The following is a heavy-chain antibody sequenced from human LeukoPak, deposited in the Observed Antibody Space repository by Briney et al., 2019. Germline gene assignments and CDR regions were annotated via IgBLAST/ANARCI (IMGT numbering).Heavy chain of an antibody. CDR2: LYTNGSP. V-gene: IGHV4-61*02. D-gene: IGHD3-3*01. CDR3: ARDDFWSGPQV. CDR1: GGSISSAHDF. J-gene: IGHJ3*01. Sequence: SETLSLTCTVSGGSISSAHDFWSWIRQPAGKGLEWIGRLYTNGSPNNNPSLKSRVTMSIDTSKNQFSLKLTSVTAADTAVYYCARDDFWSGPQVWGQGTMVTVSS.